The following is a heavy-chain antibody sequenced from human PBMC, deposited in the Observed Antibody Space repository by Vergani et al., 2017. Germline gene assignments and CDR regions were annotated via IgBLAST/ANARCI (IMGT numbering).Heavy chain of an antibody. J-gene: IGHJ4*02. CDR3: ARDSGSSWYFDY. CDR1: GFTFDDYA. D-gene: IGHD6-13*01. Sequence: EVQLVESGGGLVQPGRSLRLSCAASGFTFDDYAMHWVRQAPGKGLEWVSGISWNSGSIGYADSVKGRFTISRDNAKNSLYLQMNSLRAEDTAVYYCARDSGSSWYFDYWGQGTLVTVSS. V-gene: IGHV3-9*01. CDR2: ISWNSGSI.